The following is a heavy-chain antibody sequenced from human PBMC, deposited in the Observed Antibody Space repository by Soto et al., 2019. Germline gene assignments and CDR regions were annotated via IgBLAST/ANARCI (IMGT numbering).Heavy chain of an antibody. Sequence: QITLKESGPTLVKPTQTLTRTCTFSGFSLSTSGVGVVWLRQPPGKALEWLALVYWDDDKRYSPSLKSRLTITQDTSKNQVVLTMNNMDHVDTATYYCAHSSSRWPLGYWGQGALVTVSS. J-gene: IGHJ4*02. V-gene: IGHV2-5*02. D-gene: IGHD4-17*01. CDR3: AHSSSRWPLGY. CDR2: VYWDDDK. CDR1: GFSLSTSGVG.